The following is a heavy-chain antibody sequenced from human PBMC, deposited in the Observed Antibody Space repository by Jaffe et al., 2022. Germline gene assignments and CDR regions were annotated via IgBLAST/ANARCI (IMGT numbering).Heavy chain of an antibody. V-gene: IGHV4-38-2*01. J-gene: IGHJ2*01. D-gene: IGHD5-18*01. CDR2: IYHSGST. CDR1: GYSISSGYY. Sequence: QVQLQESGPGLVKPSETLSLTCAVSGYSISSGYYWGWIRQPPGKGLEWIGSIYHSGSTYYNPSLKSRVTISVDTSKNQFSLKLSSVTAADTAVYYCARRYQLWFTQNWYFDLWGRGTLVTVSS. CDR3: ARRYQLWFTQNWYFDL.